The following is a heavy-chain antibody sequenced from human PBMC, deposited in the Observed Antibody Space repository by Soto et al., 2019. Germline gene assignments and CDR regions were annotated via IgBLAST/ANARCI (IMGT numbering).Heavy chain of an antibody. CDR1: GGSISSSSYS. V-gene: IGHV4-39*01. CDR2: IYYSGST. J-gene: IGHJ6*02. Sequence: QLQLQESGPRLVKPSETLSLTCSVSGGSISSSSYSWGWIRQPPGKGLEWIGTIYYSGSTHYNPSLEARVALSADTPNNQLSLRLSSVTAADTAVYYCGRQPGHCGSTTCFGYYSVDVWGQGTTVTVS. CDR3: GRQPGHCGSTTCFGYYSVDV. D-gene: IGHD2-2*01.